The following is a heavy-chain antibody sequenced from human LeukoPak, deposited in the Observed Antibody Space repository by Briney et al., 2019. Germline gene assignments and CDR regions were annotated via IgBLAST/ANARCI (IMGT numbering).Heavy chain of an antibody. CDR1: GGSISSSHW. D-gene: IGHD1-26*01. J-gene: IGHJ4*02. V-gene: IGHV4-4*02. Sequence: SETLSLTCAVSGGSISSSHWWNWVRQPPGKGLEWIGEIYHSGSTNYNPSLKSRVTISVDKSKNQFSLKVSSVTAADTALYYCAAKGGSYRSFDYWGQGTLVTVSS. CDR2: IYHSGST. CDR3: AAKGGSYRSFDY.